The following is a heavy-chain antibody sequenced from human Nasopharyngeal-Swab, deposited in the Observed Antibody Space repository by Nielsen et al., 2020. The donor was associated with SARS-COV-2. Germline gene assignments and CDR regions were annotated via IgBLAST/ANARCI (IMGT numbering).Heavy chain of an antibody. CDR3: AREAGYCSGGSCYSGPFDY. D-gene: IGHD2-15*01. V-gene: IGHV3-33*01. CDR2: IRYDGSNK. J-gene: IGHJ4*02. Sequence: WIRQPPGKGLEWVAVIRYDGSNKYYADSVKGRFTISRDNSKNTLYLQMISLRAEDTAVYYCAREAGYCSGGSCYSGPFDYWGQGTLVTVSS.